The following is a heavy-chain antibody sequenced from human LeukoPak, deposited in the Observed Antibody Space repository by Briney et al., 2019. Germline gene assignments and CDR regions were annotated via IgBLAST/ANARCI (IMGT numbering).Heavy chain of an antibody. D-gene: IGHD6-6*01. CDR2: IWYDGSNK. CDR3: ARPGDSSFDPTYYYYGMDV. V-gene: IGHV3-33*01. J-gene: IGHJ6*02. CDR1: GFTFSSYG. Sequence: GGSLRLSCAASGFTFSSYGMHWVRQAPGKGVEWVAVIWYDGSNKYYADSVKGRFTISRDNSKNTLYLQMNSLRAEDTAVYYCARPGDSSFDPTYYYYGMDVWGQGTTVTVSS.